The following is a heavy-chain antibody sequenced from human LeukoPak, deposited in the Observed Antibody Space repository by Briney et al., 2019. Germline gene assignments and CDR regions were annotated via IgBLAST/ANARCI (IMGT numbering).Heavy chain of an antibody. D-gene: IGHD4-17*01. Sequence: PSETLSLTCAVYGGSFSGYYWSWIRQPPGKGLEWIGEINHSGSTNYNPSLKSRVTISVDTSKNQFSLKLSSVTAADTAVYYCARDLTATVMADYWGQGTLVTVSS. V-gene: IGHV4-34*01. CDR1: GGSFSGYY. CDR2: INHSGST. J-gene: IGHJ4*02. CDR3: ARDLTATVMADY.